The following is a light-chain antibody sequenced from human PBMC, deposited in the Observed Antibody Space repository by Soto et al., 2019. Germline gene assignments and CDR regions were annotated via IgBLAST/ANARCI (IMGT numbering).Light chain of an antibody. CDR1: SSNIGSNT. CDR2: SNN. J-gene: IGLJ3*02. CDR3: AAWDDSLNGRV. Sequence: QSALAQPPSASGTPGQRVTISCSGSSSNIGSNTVNWYQQLPGTAPKLLIYSNNQRPSGVPDRFSGSKSGTSASLAISGLQSADEADYYCAAWDDSLNGRVFGGGTKVTVL. V-gene: IGLV1-44*01.